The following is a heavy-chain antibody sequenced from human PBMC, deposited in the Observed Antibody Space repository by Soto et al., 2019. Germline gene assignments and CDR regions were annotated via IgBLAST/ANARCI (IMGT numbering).Heavy chain of an antibody. CDR1: GGSISSGGYY. D-gene: IGHD2-2*01. J-gene: IGHJ6*02. V-gene: IGHV4-31*03. CDR3: ARRIPHSSSPGYYYYGMDV. CDR2: IYYSGST. Sequence: PSETLSLTCTVSGGSISSGGYYWSWIRQHPGKGLEWIGYIYYSGSTYYNPSLKSRVTISVDTSKNQFSLKLSSVTAADTAVYYCARRIPHSSSPGYYYYGMDVWGQGTTVTVSS.